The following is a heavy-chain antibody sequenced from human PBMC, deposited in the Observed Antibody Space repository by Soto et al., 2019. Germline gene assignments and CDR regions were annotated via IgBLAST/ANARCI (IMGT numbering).Heavy chain of an antibody. D-gene: IGHD1-26*01. CDR3: AKDQPVGDY. Sequence: GGSLRLSCAASGFTFSSYGMHWVRQAPGKGLEWVAVISYDGSNKYYADSVKGRFTISRDNSKNTLYLQMNSLRAEDTAVYYCAKDQPVGDYWGQGTLVTVSS. CDR1: GFTFSSYG. CDR2: ISYDGSNK. V-gene: IGHV3-30*18. J-gene: IGHJ4*02.